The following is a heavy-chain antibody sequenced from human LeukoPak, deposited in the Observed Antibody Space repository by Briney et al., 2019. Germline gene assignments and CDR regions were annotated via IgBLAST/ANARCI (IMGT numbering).Heavy chain of an antibody. CDR1: GYTFTSYG. CDR2: ISAYNGNT. CDR3: AKEGTDYGDYPYFFDY. V-gene: IGHV1-18*01. D-gene: IGHD4-17*01. J-gene: IGHJ4*02. Sequence: ASVKVSCKASGYTFTSYGISWVRQAPGQGLEWMGWISAYNGNTNYAQKLQGRVTMTTDTSTSTAYMELRSLRSDDTAVYYCAKEGTDYGDYPYFFDYWGQGTLVTVSS.